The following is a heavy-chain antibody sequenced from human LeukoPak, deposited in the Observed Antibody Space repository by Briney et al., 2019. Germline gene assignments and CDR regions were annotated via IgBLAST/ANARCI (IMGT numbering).Heavy chain of an antibody. CDR2: ISGGGTGT. D-gene: IGHD3-10*01. Sequence: PGGSLRLSRAASGFTFSSYAMSWVRQAPGKGLEWVSGISGGGTGTYYADSVKGRFTISRDNSKSTLYLQMNSLRAGDTALYYCAKCGSGNFFDYWGQGTLVTVSS. CDR3: AKCGSGNFFDY. CDR1: GFTFSSYA. J-gene: IGHJ4*02. V-gene: IGHV3-23*01.